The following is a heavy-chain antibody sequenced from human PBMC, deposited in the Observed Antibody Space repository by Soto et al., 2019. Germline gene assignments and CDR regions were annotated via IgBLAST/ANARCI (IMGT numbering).Heavy chain of an antibody. CDR1: GYTFTNYG. Sequence: ALVKVSCKASGYTFTNYGISWVRQAPGQGLEWMGGFDPDDDYTIYAQKFQGRVTMTADTSTRTVYLDLRSLKSDDTAVYYCARGGYYDNTWGKLSHYGLDVWGQGTSVTVSS. CDR3: ARGGYYDNTWGKLSHYGLDV. CDR2: FDPDDDYT. J-gene: IGHJ6*02. D-gene: IGHD3-16*01. V-gene: IGHV1-18*01.